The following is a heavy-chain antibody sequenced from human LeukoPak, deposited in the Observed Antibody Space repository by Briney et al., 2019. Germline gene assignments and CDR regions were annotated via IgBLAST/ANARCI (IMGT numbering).Heavy chain of an antibody. Sequence: GGSLRLSCAASGFTFSSYAMHWVRQAPGKGLEWVAVISYDGSNKYYADSVKGRFTISRDNSKNTLYLQMNSLRAEDTAVYYCAREYPPEIEYSSSWFHYYYYYGMDVWGQGTTVTVSS. CDR1: GFTFSSYA. CDR3: AREYPPEIEYSSSWFHYYYYYGMDV. CDR2: ISYDGSNK. D-gene: IGHD6-6*01. V-gene: IGHV3-30*04. J-gene: IGHJ6*02.